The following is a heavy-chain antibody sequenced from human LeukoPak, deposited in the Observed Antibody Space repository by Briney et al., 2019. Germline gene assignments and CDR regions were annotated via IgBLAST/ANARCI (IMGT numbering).Heavy chain of an antibody. D-gene: IGHD6-13*01. CDR2: INPNTGGT. Sequence: ASVKVSCKASGHSFSGYYMQWLGQAPGQGLEWMGWINPNTGGTRYAQKFQGRVTMTRDTSISTAYMDLSRLTSDDSAVYYFVRAHYSSRMIAGDYWGQGTLVTVSS. CDR1: GHSFSGYY. J-gene: IGHJ4*02. CDR3: VRAHYSSRMIAGDY. V-gene: IGHV1-2*02.